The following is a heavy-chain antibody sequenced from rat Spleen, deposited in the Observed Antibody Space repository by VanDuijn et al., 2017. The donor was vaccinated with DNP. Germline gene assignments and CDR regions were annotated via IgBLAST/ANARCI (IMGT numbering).Heavy chain of an antibody. J-gene: IGHJ2*01. V-gene: IGHV5-22*01. Sequence: EVQLVESGGGLVQPGRSMKLSCAGSGFTFSNYYMAWVRQAPTKGLEWVAYIGSPAYAPYHGDSVKGRFTISRDNAKSTLYLQMNSLRSEDMATYYCVRWNSGHFDYWGQGVMVTVSS. CDR1: GFTFSNYY. CDR2: IGSPAYAP. D-gene: IGHD4-3*01. CDR3: VRWNSGHFDY.